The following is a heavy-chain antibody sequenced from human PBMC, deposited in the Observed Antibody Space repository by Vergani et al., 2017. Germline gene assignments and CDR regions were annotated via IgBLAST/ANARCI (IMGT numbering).Heavy chain of an antibody. D-gene: IGHD6-13*01. Sequence: EVHLLESGGGLVQSGGSLRLSCAASGFTFSNSAVSWVRQAPGRGLAWVSSISGPGLSTYYADSVKGRFSISRDNSKNTVFLQMHSLRAEDTAIYYCARRYSSSWLNDAFDIWGQGTMVTVSS. CDR3: ARRYSSSWLNDAFDI. CDR1: GFTFSNSA. V-gene: IGHV3-23*01. J-gene: IGHJ3*02. CDR2: ISGPGLST.